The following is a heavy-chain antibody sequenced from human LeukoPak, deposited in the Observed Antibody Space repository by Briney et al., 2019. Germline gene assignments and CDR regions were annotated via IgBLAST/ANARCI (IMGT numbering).Heavy chain of an antibody. J-gene: IGHJ4*02. CDR3: ARLDGTGRSQIMIDY. D-gene: IGHD1-14*01. CDR2: INPNSGGT. V-gene: IGHV1-2*06. CDR1: GYTFTGYY. Sequence: ASVTVSCKASGYTFTGYYIHWVRQAPAQGLEWMGRINPNSGGTNSPQKFQGRVTMTWDTSVNTAYLELGSLRSDDTAVYYCARLDGTGRSQIMIDYWGQGTLVTVSS.